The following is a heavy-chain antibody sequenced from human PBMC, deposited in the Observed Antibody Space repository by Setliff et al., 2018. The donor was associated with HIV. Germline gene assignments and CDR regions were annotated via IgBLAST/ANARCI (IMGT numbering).Heavy chain of an antibody. J-gene: IGHJ4*02. CDR2: IKNDGSEK. CDR1: GFAFSDFS. CDR3: ARRAYCSSTTCFDN. D-gene: IGHD2-2*01. Sequence: PGGSLRLSCAASGFAFSDFSMSWVRQAPGKGLEWVAKIKNDGSEKYYVDSVEGRFTISRDNAKNSLYLEMNSLTVEDTAVYYCARRAYCSSTTCFDNWGQGTLVTVSS. V-gene: IGHV3-7*01.